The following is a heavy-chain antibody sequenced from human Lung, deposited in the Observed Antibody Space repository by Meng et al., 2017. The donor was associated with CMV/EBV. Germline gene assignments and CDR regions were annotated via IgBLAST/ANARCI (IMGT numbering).Heavy chain of an antibody. Sequence: LXCTVSGGSITSYYWSWIRQPPGKGLEWIAYMYYSRDASYNPSLRSRVTVSVDTSKSQFSLQLSSVTAADTAVYYCARDWQGGAEPYGMDVGGQGTKVTSP. CDR3: ARDWQGGAEPYGMDV. CDR2: MYYSRDA. CDR1: GGSITSYY. J-gene: IGHJ6*02. D-gene: IGHD1-14*01. V-gene: IGHV4-59*01.